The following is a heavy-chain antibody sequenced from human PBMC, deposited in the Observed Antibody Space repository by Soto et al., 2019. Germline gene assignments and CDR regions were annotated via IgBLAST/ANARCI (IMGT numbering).Heavy chain of an antibody. CDR3: ARDKLTGLFDD. D-gene: IGHD2-8*02. CDR2: INHSGST. Sequence: SETLSLTCAVYGGSFSGYYWTWIRQPPGTGLEWIGEINHSGSTNYNPSLKSRVTISVDTSKNQFSLKLTSVTAADTAVYYCARDKLTGLFDDWGQGTLVPVSS. J-gene: IGHJ4*02. V-gene: IGHV4-34*01. CDR1: GGSFSGYY.